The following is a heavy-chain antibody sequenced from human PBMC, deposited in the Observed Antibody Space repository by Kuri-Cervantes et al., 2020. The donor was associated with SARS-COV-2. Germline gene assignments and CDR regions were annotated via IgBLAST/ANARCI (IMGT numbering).Heavy chain of an antibody. CDR2: IYHSGST. D-gene: IGHD3-10*01. CDR3: AREDRAPITMVRGPLDY. V-gene: IGHV4-34*01. J-gene: IGHJ4*02. CDR1: GGSFSGYY. Sequence: SETLSLTCAVYGGSFSGYYWGWIRQPPGKGLEWIGSIYHSGSTYYNPSLKSRVTISVDTSKNQFSLKLSSVTAADTAVYYCAREDRAPITMVRGPLDYWGQGTLVTVSS.